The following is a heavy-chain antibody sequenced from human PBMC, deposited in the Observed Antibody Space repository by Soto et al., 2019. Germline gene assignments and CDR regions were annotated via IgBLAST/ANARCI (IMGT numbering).Heavy chain of an antibody. J-gene: IGHJ6*02. CDR1: GFTFSSYA. CDR2: ISGSGGST. D-gene: IGHD2-2*01. CDR3: AKVRNLLGYCSSTSCYYGMDV. V-gene: IGHV3-23*01. Sequence: PGGSLRLSCAASGFTFSSYAMSWVRQAPGKGLGWVSAISGSGGSTYYADSVKDRFTISRDNSKNTLYLQMNSLRAEDTAVYYCAKVRNLLGYCSSTSCYYGMDVWGQGTTVTVSS.